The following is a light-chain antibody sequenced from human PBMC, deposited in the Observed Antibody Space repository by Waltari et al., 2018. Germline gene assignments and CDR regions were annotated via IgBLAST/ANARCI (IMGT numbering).Light chain of an antibody. CDR1: KLGDKY. Sequence: SYQLTQPPSVSVSPGQTASITCSGDKLGDKYACWYQQKPGQSPRLVIYQDNRRPSGIPGRFSGANSGNTATLTISGTQAMDEADYYGQTWDSSIVVFGGGTKLTVL. J-gene: IGLJ2*01. CDR3: QTWDSSIVV. V-gene: IGLV3-1*01. CDR2: QDN.